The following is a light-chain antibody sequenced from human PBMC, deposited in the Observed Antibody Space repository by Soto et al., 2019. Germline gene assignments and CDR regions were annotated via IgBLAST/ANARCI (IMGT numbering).Light chain of an antibody. CDR3: QSYDSSLSGSRVV. V-gene: IGLV1-40*01. Sequence: QPVLTQPPSVSGAPGQRVTISRTGSSSNIGAGYDVHWYQQLPGTAPKLLIYGNSNRPSGVPDRFSGSKSGTSASLAITGLQAEDEADYYCQSYDSSLSGSRVVFGGGTKLTVL. J-gene: IGLJ2*01. CDR2: GNS. CDR1: SSNIGAGYD.